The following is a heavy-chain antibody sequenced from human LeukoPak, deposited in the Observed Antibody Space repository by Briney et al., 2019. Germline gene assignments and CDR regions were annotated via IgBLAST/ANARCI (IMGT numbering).Heavy chain of an antibody. D-gene: IGHD3-9*01. CDR3: ARDLVGYFDWLSPFNYYGMDV. V-gene: IGHV4-59*01. CDR1: GGSISSYY. J-gene: IGHJ6*02. CDR2: IYYSGST. Sequence: SETLPLTCTVSGGSISSYYWSWIRQPPGKGLEWIGYIYYSGSTNYNPSLKSRVTISVDTSKNQFSLKLSSVTAADTAVYYCARDLVGYFDWLSPFNYYGMDVWGQGTTVTVSS.